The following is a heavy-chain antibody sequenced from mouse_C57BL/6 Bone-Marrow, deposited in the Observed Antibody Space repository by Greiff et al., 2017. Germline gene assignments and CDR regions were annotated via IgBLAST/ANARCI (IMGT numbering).Heavy chain of an antibody. CDR3: ARPIYYGNFDY. Sequence: VQLKQSGPELVKPGASVKISCKASGYTFTDYYMNWVKQSHGKSLEWIGDINPNNGGTSYNQKFKGKATLTVDKSSSTAYMELRSLTSEDSAVYYCARPIYYGNFDYWGQGTTLTVSS. V-gene: IGHV1-26*01. CDR2: INPNNGGT. CDR1: GYTFTDYY. D-gene: IGHD2-1*01. J-gene: IGHJ2*01.